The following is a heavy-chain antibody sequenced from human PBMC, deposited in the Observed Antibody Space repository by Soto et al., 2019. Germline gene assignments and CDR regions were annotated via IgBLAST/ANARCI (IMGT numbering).Heavy chain of an antibody. CDR1: GFTFRNYG. J-gene: IGHJ4*02. V-gene: IGHV3-30*18. D-gene: IGHD2-2*01. Sequence: GGSLRLSCAASGFTFRNYGMHWVRQAPGKGLEWVAVISYDGSNKYYADSVKGRFTISRDNSKNTLYLQMNSLRAEDTAVYYCAKTLKDIVIGDDYWGQGTLVTVSS. CDR3: AKTLKDIVIGDDY. CDR2: ISYDGSNK.